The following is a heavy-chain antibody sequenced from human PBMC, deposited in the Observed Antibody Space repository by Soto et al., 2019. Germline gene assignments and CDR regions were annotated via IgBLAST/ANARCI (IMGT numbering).Heavy chain of an antibody. CDR1: GGSFSGYY. Sequence: PSETLSLTCAVYGGSFSGYYWSWIRQPPGKGLEWIGEINHSGSTNYNPSLKSRVTISVDTSKNQFSLKLSSVTAADTAVYYCARGLGGATLAGFDYWGQGTLVTVS. J-gene: IGHJ4*02. D-gene: IGHD1-26*01. V-gene: IGHV4-34*01. CDR2: INHSGST. CDR3: ARGLGGATLAGFDY.